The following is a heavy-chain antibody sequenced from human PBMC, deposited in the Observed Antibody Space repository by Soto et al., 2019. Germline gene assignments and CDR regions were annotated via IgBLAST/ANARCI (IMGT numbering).Heavy chain of an antibody. V-gene: IGHV4-59*01. CDR1: GGSISSYY. Sequence: SETLSLTCTVSGGSISSYYWSWIRQPPGKGLEWIGYMYNTGSTIYNPSLKGRVTISVDTSKNQFSLKLNSVTAADTAVYYCARGVVREATIDYWGQGTLVTVSS. D-gene: IGHD5-12*01. CDR3: ARGVVREATIDY. CDR2: MYNTGST. J-gene: IGHJ4*02.